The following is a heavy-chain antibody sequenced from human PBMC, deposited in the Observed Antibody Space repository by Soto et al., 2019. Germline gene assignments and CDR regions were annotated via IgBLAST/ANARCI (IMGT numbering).Heavy chain of an antibody. J-gene: IGHJ5*02. CDR3: ARVVEVVPAAYGGGWFDP. D-gene: IGHD2-2*01. Sequence: VKVSCKASGYTFTSYYMHWVRQAPGQGLEWMGIINPSGGSTSYAQKFQGRVTMTRDTSTSTVYMELSSLRSEDTAVYYCARVVEVVPAAYGGGWFDPWGQGTLVTVSS. V-gene: IGHV1-46*01. CDR1: GYTFTSYY. CDR2: INPSGGST.